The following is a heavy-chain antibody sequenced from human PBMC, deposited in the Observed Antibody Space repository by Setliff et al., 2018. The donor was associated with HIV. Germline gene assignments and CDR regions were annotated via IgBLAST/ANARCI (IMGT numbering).Heavy chain of an antibody. J-gene: IGHJ3*01. Sequence: PGGSLRLSCEASGFRFSRFGMHWVRQAPGKALEWVAAIWYDGTNKYYVESVKGRFIISRDNSKNTVFLQMNSLRAEDTAVYYCAKMDYYDYSGSWARKVAIDFWGRGTMVTVSS. CDR1: GFRFSRFG. V-gene: IGHV3-30*02. D-gene: IGHD3-22*01. CDR2: IWYDGTNK. CDR3: AKMDYYDYSGSWARKVAIDF.